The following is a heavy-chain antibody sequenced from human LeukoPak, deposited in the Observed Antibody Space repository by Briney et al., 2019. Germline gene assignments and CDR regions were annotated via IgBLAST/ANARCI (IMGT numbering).Heavy chain of an antibody. D-gene: IGHD3-10*01. V-gene: IGHV4-39*07. CDR3: ARVGGVYFGEPIYYYMDV. CDR2: IYYSGST. Sequence: SETLSLTCTVSGGSISSSSYYWGWIRQPPGKGLECIGSIYYSGSTYYNPSLKSRVTISVDTSKNQFSLKLSSVTAADTAVYYCARVGGVYFGEPIYYYMDVWGKGTTVTVSS. J-gene: IGHJ6*03. CDR1: GGSISSSSYY.